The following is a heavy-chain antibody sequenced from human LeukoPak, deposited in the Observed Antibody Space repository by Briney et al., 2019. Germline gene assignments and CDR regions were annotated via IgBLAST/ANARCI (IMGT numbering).Heavy chain of an antibody. CDR1: GYTFTSYG. D-gene: IGHD6-19*01. CDR3: ARDTYGHSSGWYYFDY. CDR2: ISVYNGNT. V-gene: IGHV1-18*01. J-gene: IGHJ4*02. Sequence: GASVKVSCKASGYTFTSYGISWVRQAPGQGLEWMGWISVYNGNTNYAQKFQGRVTLTTDTSTSTAYMELRSLRSDDTAVYYCARDTYGHSSGWYYFDYWGQGTLVTVSS.